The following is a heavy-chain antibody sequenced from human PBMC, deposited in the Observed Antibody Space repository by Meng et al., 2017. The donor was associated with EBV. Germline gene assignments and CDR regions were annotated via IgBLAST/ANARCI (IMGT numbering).Heavy chain of an antibody. CDR1: GFSLSTRGVG. CDR3: AHLIAARPFDY. V-gene: IGHV2-5*02. J-gene: IGHJ4*02. CDR2: IYCDDDK. Sequence: QVPLEEFVPARVEPHPSLTLACTFSGFSLSTRGVGVGWIHQPPGKAREWLALIYCDDDKRYSPSLKSRLTITKDTSKNQVVITMTHMDPVDAATYYSAHLIAARPFDYWGQGTLVTVSS. D-gene: IGHD6-6*01.